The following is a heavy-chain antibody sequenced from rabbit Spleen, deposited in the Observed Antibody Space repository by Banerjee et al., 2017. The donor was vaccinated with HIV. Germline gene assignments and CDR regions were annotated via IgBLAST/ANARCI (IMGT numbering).Heavy chain of an antibody. Sequence: QSLEESGGDLVKPGASLTLTCTASGFSFSSSDYMCWVRQAPGKGLEWISCIAGSSGSTYYASWAKGRFSISKTSSTTVDLKMTSLTAADTATYFCARDPDGNGWVVMDLWGPGTLVTVS. CDR3: ARDPDGNGWVVMDL. J-gene: IGHJ4*01. V-gene: IGHV1S40*01. D-gene: IGHD2-1*01. CDR2: IAGSSGST. CDR1: GFSFSSSDY.